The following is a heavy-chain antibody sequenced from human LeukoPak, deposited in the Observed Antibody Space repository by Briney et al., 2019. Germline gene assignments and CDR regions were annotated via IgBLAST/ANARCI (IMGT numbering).Heavy chain of an antibody. CDR1: GFTFSSYA. D-gene: IGHD3-3*01. CDR2: ISGSGGST. Sequence: GGSLRLSCAASGFTFSSYAMSWVRQAPGKGLEWVSAISGSGGSTYYADSVKGRFTISRDNSKNTLYLQMNSLRAEDTAVYYCAKTLRFLEWFTYYYYGMDVWGQGTTVTVSS. CDR3: AKTLRFLEWFTYYYYGMDV. J-gene: IGHJ6*02. V-gene: IGHV3-23*01.